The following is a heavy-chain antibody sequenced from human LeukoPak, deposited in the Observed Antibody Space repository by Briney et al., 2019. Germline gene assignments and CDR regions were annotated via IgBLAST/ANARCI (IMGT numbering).Heavy chain of an antibody. Sequence: PGGSLRLSCVVSEFTFSNYWMSWVRQAPGKGLEWVATIKQDGSEKYYVDSVKGRFTISRDNAKNSMDLQMNSLRADDTAVYFCGRYGPNDSPFDYWGQGTLVTVSS. CDR2: IKQDGSEK. CDR3: GRYGPNDSPFDY. CDR1: EFTFSNYW. D-gene: IGHD3-3*01. V-gene: IGHV3-7*01. J-gene: IGHJ4*02.